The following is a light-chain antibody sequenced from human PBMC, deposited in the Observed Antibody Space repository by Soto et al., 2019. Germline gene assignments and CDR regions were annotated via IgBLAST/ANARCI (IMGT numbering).Light chain of an antibody. Sequence: QSVLTQPASVSGSPGQSITISCTGTNSDVGGYNYVSWYQQHPGKAPKLMIYEVINRPSGVSNRFSGSKSGNTASLTISGLQAEDEAHYYCSSYRSGGTAVFGGGTKLTVL. CDR3: SSYRSGGTAV. V-gene: IGLV2-14*01. J-gene: IGLJ2*01. CDR1: NSDVGGYNY. CDR2: EVI.